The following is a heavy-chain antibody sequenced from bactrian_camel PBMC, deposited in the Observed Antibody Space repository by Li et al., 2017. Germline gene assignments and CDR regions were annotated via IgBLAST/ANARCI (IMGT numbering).Heavy chain of an antibody. CDR2: ISVTGGST. Sequence: HVQLVESGGGSVQSGGSLRLSCAASGYTDRQWCMAWFRQPPGKEREGVACISVTGGSTDYAYSVKGRFTISRDNAKNTLYLQMNNLKPDDTGMCYCAAGAFYTGGGCPADYQHHYWGQGTQVTVS. CDR1: GYTDRQWC. CDR3: AAGAFYTGGGCPADYQHHY. J-gene: IGHJ4*01. D-gene: IGHD7*01. V-gene: IGHV3S60*01.